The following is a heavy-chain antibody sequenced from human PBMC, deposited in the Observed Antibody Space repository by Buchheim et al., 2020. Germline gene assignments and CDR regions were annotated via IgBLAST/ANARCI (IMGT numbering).Heavy chain of an antibody. CDR2: INPDGANT. CDR1: GFTFSTFW. CDR3: SPLDTYAKS. D-gene: IGHD2-2*01. V-gene: IGHV3-74*01. Sequence: EVQLVESGGDLVQPGGSLRLSCAASGFTFSTFWMHWVRQVPGKGLVWGSRINPDGANTAYADSVKGRFTVSRDNAQKKPYLEMHSLRVEDTAVYYCSPLDTYAKSWGQGTL. J-gene: IGHJ5*02.